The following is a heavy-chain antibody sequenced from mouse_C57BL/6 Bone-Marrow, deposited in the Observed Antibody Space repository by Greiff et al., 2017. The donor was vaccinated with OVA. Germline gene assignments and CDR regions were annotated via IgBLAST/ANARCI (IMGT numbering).Heavy chain of an antibody. J-gene: IGHJ4*01. CDR2: IRHKANGYTT. Sequence: EVQLMQSGGGLVQPGGSLSLSCAASGFTFTDYYMSWVRQPPGKALEWLVFIRHKANGYTTEYSASVKGRFTIARANSQSILYLQLNALRAEDSATYYCVRQATMVTTGYYAMDYGGEGTSGTVSS. CDR1: GFTFTDYY. V-gene: IGHV7-3*01. CDR3: VRQATMVTTGYYAMDY. D-gene: IGHD2-2*01.